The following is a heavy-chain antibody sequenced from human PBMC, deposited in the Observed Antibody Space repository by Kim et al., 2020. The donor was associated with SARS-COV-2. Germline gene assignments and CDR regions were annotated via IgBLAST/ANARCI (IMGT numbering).Heavy chain of an antibody. Sequence: KGRFTISGDNSKNTLYLQMNSLRAEDTAVYYCARDGYINYYGSGPGLLDYWGQGTLVTVSS. D-gene: IGHD3-10*01. J-gene: IGHJ4*02. CDR3: ARDGYINYYGSGPGLLDY. V-gene: IGHV3-30*01.